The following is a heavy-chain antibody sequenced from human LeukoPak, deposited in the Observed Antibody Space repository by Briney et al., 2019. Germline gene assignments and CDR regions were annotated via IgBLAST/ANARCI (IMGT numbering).Heavy chain of an antibody. D-gene: IGHD5-24*01. J-gene: IGHJ5*02. CDR3: ARAPQDGAWFDP. CDR2: IYYSGST. V-gene: IGHV4-59*01. Sequence: KPSETLSLTCTVSGGSISSYYWSWIRQPPGEGLEWIGYIYYSGSTNYNPSLKSRVTISVDTSKNQFSLKLSSVTAADTAVYYCARAPQDGAWFDPWGQGTLVTVSS. CDR1: GGSISSYY.